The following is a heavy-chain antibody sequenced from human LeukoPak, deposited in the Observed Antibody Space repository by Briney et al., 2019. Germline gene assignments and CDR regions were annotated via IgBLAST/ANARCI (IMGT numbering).Heavy chain of an antibody. CDR2: ISSSSSTI. D-gene: IGHD5-18*01. Sequence: GGSLRLSCAASGFTFSSYSMNWVRQAPGKGLEWVSYISSSSSTIYYADSVKGRFTVPRDNAKSSLYLQMNSLRAEDTAVYYCARGGSYGSLDYWGQETLVTVSS. V-gene: IGHV3-48*01. CDR1: GFTFSSYS. J-gene: IGHJ4*02. CDR3: ARGGSYGSLDY.